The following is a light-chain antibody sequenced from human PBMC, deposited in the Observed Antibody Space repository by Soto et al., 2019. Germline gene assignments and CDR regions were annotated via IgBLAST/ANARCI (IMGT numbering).Light chain of an antibody. CDR1: SDDVGSYNL. Sequence: QSALTQPASVSGSPGQSITISCTGTSDDVGSYNLVSWYQQHPGKAPKVMIFDVFKRPSGVPDRFSGSKSGNTASLTVSGLQTEDEADYYCASYAGTYTVFGGGTKLTVL. J-gene: IGLJ2*01. V-gene: IGLV2-11*01. CDR3: ASYAGTYTV. CDR2: DVF.